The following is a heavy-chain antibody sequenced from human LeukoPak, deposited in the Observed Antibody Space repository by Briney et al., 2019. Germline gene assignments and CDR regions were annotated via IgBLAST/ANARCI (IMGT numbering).Heavy chain of an antibody. V-gene: IGHV3-53*01. CDR2: IYSGGST. CDR3: ARGRRPSGWYLDY. J-gene: IGHJ4*02. CDR1: GFTVSDNY. Sequence: PGGSLRLSCAASGFTVSDNYMSWVRQAPGEGLEWVSIIYSGGSTDYTDSVKGRFTISRDNSKNTLYLQMNNLEAEDTAMYYCARGRRPSGWYLDYWGQGTLVTVSS. D-gene: IGHD6-19*01.